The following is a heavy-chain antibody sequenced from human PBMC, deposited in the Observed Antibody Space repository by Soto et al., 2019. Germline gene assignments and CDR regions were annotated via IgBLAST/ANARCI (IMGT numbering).Heavy chain of an antibody. J-gene: IGHJ4*02. CDR2: INHSGST. CDR1: GGSFSGYY. D-gene: IGHD3-9*01. CDR3: ARANILTGHTSHTPDY. V-gene: IGHV4-34*01. Sequence: QVQLQQWGAGLLKPSETLSLTCAVYGGSFSGYYWSWIRQPPGKGLEWIGEINHSGSTNYNPSLKSRVTISVDTSKNQFSLKLSSVTAADTAVYYCARANILTGHTSHTPDYWGQGTLVTVSS.